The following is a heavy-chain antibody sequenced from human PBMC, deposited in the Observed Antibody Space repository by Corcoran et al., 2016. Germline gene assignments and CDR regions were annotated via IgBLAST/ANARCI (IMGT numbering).Heavy chain of an antibody. CDR2: IYYSGST. Sequence: QLQLQESGPGLVKPSETLSLTCTVSGGSISSSSYYWGWIRQPPGKGLEWIGSIYYSGSTYYNPSLKSRVTISVDTSKNQFSLNLSSVTAADTAVYYCARDQRRSPFDYWGQGTLVTVSS. CDR3: ARDQRRSPFDY. CDR1: GGSISSSSYY. V-gene: IGHV4-39*07. J-gene: IGHJ4*02.